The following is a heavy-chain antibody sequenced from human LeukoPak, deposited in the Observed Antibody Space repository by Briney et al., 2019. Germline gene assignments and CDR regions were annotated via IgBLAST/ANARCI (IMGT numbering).Heavy chain of an antibody. Sequence: PSETLSLTCTVSSGSISSYYWSWIRQPAGKGLEWIGRIYTSGSTNYNPSLKSRVTMSVDTSKNRFSLKLSSVTAADTAVYYCARVGYALHFDYWGQGTLVTVSS. V-gene: IGHV4-4*07. J-gene: IGHJ4*02. CDR1: SGSISSYY. CDR3: ARVGYALHFDY. CDR2: IYTSGST. D-gene: IGHD5-18*01.